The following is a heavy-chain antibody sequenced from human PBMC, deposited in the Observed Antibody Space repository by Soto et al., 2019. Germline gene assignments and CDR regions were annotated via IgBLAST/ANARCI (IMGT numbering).Heavy chain of an antibody. CDR2: INPSGYGT. J-gene: IGHJ4*02. CDR3: ARDGVVVPSALYYFDY. Sequence: ASVKVSCKASGYTFTSYYMHWVRQAPGQGLEWMGIINPSGYGTSYAQKFQGRVTMTRDTSTSTFYMELRSLRSDDTAVYFCARDGVVVPSALYYFDYSGQGTLVTVYS. CDR1: GYTFTSYY. V-gene: IGHV1-46*01. D-gene: IGHD2-2*01.